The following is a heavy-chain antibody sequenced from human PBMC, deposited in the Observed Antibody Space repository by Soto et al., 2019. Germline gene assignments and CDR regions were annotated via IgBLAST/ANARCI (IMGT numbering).Heavy chain of an antibody. CDR3: AHSDYYYYGMDV. Sequence: GGSLRLSCAASGFTFSSYGMHWVRQAPGKGLEWVAVISYDGSNKYYADSVKGRFTISRDNSKNTLYLQMNSLRAEDTAVYYCAHSDYYYYGMDVWGQGTTVTVSS. V-gene: IGHV3-30*03. CDR2: ISYDGSNK. D-gene: IGHD4-4*01. J-gene: IGHJ6*02. CDR1: GFTFSSYG.